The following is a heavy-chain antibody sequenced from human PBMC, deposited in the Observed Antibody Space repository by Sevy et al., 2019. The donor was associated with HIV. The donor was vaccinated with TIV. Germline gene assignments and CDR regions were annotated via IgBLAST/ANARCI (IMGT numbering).Heavy chain of an antibody. D-gene: IGHD4-17*01. Sequence: GGSLRLSCVVSGFTFSNAWMYWVRQAPGKGLEWVGRIKSKTDGGTTDYIAPVRSRFVISRDDSRDTVYLQMNSLKTEDTAVYYCITDLAYGDYWKGYWGQGTLVTVSS. V-gene: IGHV3-15*01. J-gene: IGHJ4*02. CDR1: GFTFSNAW. CDR3: ITDLAYGDYWKGY. CDR2: IKSKTDGGTT.